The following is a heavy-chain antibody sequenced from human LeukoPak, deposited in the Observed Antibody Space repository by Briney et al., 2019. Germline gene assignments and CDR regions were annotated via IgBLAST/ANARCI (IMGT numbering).Heavy chain of an antibody. Sequence: SETLSLTCAVYGGSLSGYYWSWIRQPPGKGLEWIGEINHSGSTNYNPSLKSRVTISVDTSKNQFSLKLSSVTAADTAVYYCARGVVVVPAASNFDYWGQGTLVTVSS. CDR2: INHSGST. CDR1: GGSLSGYY. V-gene: IGHV4-34*01. J-gene: IGHJ4*02. CDR3: ARGVVVVPAASNFDY. D-gene: IGHD2-2*01.